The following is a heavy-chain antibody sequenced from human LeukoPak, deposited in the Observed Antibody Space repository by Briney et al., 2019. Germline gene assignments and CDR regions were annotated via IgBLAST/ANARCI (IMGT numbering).Heavy chain of an antibody. CDR3: ARAPMVRGVIRFDP. D-gene: IGHD3-10*01. CDR1: GGSFSGYY. J-gene: IGHJ5*02. CDR2: INHSGST. V-gene: IGHV4-34*01. Sequence: PSETLSLTCAVYGGSFSGYYWSWIRQPPGKGLEWIGEINHSGSTNYNPSLKSRVTISVDTSKNQFSLKLSSVTAADTAVYYCARAPMVRGVIRFDPWGQGTLVTVSS.